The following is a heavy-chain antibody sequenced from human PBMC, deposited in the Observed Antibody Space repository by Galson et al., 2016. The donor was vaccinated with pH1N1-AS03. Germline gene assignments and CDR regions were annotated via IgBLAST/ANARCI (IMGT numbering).Heavy chain of an antibody. V-gene: IGHV1-2*04. J-gene: IGHJ6*02. Sequence: SVKVSCKASGYTFTGFSINWVRQAPGQGLELMGWINPKSGVTNYAQKFQAWVTMTRDTSSSTAYMELSGLKSDDPAVYYCARDPRGPCTSSTCPTAYYFGMDVWGQGTTVIVSS. CDR1: GYTFTGFS. CDR3: ARDPRGPCTSSTCPTAYYFGMDV. CDR2: INPKSGVT. D-gene: IGHD2-2*01.